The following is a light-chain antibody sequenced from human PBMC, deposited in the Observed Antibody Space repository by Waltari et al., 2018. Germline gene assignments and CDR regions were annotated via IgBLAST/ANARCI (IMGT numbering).Light chain of an antibody. V-gene: IGKV3-20*01. Sequence: EIVLTQSPGTLSLSPGERATLSCRASQSVSSSSLAWYQQNPGQAPRLVIYGASSRATGIPDRFSGSGSGTDFTLTISRLEPEDFAVYYCQHYGTSPEVTFGGGTKVEIK. CDR1: QSVSSSS. J-gene: IGKJ4*01. CDR3: QHYGTSPEVT. CDR2: GAS.